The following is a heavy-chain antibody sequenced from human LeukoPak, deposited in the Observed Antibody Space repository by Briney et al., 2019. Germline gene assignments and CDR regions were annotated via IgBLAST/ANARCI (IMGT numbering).Heavy chain of an antibody. J-gene: IGHJ4*02. D-gene: IGHD1-26*01. Sequence: ASVTVSCKASGYTFTGYYMHWVRQAPGQGLEWMGWINPNSGGTNYAQKFQGRVTMTRDTSISTAYMELSRLTSDDTAVYYRARVRPGGSYLFDYWGQGTLVTVSS. CDR3: ARVRPGGSYLFDY. CDR1: GYTFTGYY. V-gene: IGHV1-2*02. CDR2: INPNSGGT.